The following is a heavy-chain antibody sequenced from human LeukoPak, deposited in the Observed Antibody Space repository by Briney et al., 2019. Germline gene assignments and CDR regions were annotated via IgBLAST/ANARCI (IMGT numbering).Heavy chain of an antibody. CDR3: TKGMSSFLSSPSVDY. CDR2: ISWNGATI. Sequence: PGRSLRLSCAASGFTFDDCAMYWVRQAPGKGLEWVSGISWNGATIAYADSVKGRFTISRDNAKNSLYLQMNSLRTEDTALYYCTKGMSSFLSSPSVDYWGQGTLVTVSS. V-gene: IGHV3-9*01. D-gene: IGHD6-6*01. CDR1: GFTFDDCA. J-gene: IGHJ4*02.